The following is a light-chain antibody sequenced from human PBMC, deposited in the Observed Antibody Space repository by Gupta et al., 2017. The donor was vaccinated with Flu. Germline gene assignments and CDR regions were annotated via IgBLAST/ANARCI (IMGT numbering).Light chain of an antibody. CDR3: QQYGSFPYT. V-gene: IGKV3-20*01. Sequence: EIVLTQFPGTLYLSPGERATLSCRASQTVNNDYLAWYQQKSGQAPRLLIFAPSRRATGIPDRFGGSGSGTDFTLTISRLDPEDFAVYYCQQYGSFPYTFGQGTKLEIK. J-gene: IGKJ2*01. CDR2: APS. CDR1: QTVNNDY.